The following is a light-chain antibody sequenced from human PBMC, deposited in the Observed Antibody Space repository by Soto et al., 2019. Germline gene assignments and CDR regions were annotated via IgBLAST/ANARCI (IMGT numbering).Light chain of an antibody. CDR1: QSISTE. Sequence: EIVMTQSPATLSVSPGERATLSCRASQSISTELAWYQQKPGQPPRLLIYSASTRATGVPARFTSSGSGSEFTLTIGGLQSEDFAVYYCQQGHNWPLSFGQGTRLEI. V-gene: IGKV3-15*01. CDR2: SAS. CDR3: QQGHNWPLS. J-gene: IGKJ2*03.